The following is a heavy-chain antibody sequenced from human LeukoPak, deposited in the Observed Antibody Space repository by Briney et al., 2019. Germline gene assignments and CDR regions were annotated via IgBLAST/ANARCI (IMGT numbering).Heavy chain of an antibody. J-gene: IGHJ3*02. CDR3: ARDLSGGPMDAFDI. CDR1: GGTFSNYA. V-gene: IGHV1-46*03. Sequence: ASVKVSCKASGGTFSNYAISWVRQAPGQGLEWMGIINPSGGSTSYAQKFQGRVTMTRDTSTSTVYMELSSLRSEDTAVYYCARDLSGGPMDAFDIWGQGTMVTVSS. D-gene: IGHD3-16*01. CDR2: INPSGGST.